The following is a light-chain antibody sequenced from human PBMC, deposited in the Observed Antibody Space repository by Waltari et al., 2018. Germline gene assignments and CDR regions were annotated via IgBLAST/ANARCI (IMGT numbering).Light chain of an antibody. CDR3: QQYNSFPRT. CDR2: KAS. J-gene: IGKJ1*01. Sequence: DIQMTQSPSTLSASVGDRATITCRASQSVSSWLAWYQQKPGKAPKLLFHKASSLESGVPSRFSGSGSGTEFTLTISSLQPDDFATYYCQQYNSFPRTFGQGTKVEIK. CDR1: QSVSSW. V-gene: IGKV1-5*03.